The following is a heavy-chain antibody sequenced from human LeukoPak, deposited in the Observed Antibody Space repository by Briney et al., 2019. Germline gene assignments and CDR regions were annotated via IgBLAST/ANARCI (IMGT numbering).Heavy chain of an antibody. CDR3: ARGGTRSLWFGEFLLFDY. J-gene: IGHJ4*02. Sequence: GGSLRLSCAASGFTLSSYSMNWVRQAPGKGLEWVSYISSSSSTIYYADSVKGRFTISRDNAKNSLYLQMNSLRAEDTAVYYCARGGTRSLWFGEFLLFDYWGQGTLVTVSS. CDR2: ISSSSSTI. D-gene: IGHD3-10*01. V-gene: IGHV3-48*01. CDR1: GFTLSSYS.